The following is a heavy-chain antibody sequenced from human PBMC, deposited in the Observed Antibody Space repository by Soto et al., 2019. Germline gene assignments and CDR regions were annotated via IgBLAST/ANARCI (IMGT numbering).Heavy chain of an antibody. CDR2: IYTSGST. J-gene: IGHJ3*02. CDR3: ARESTVVTLRTFDI. D-gene: IGHD2-21*02. CDR1: GGSISSYF. V-gene: IGHV4-4*07. Sequence: PSETLSLTCTVSGGSISSYFCSWFRQPAGKGLEWIGRIYTSGSTNYNPSLKSRVTMSVDTSKNQFSLKLSSVTAADTAVYYCARESTVVTLRTFDIWGQGTMVT.